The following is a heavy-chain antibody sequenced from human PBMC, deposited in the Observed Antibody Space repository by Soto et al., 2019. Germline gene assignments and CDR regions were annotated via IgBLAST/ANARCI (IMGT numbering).Heavy chain of an antibody. Sequence: GASVKVSCKASGGTFSSYAISWVRQAPGQGLEWMGGIIPIFGTANYAQKFQGRVTITADKSTSTAYMELSSLRSEDTAVYYCARDSTERVVVPAATLKDYYYYYGMDVWGQGTTVTVSS. V-gene: IGHV1-69*06. CDR2: IIPIFGTA. CDR3: ARDSTERVVVPAATLKDYYYYYGMDV. CDR1: GGTFSSYA. D-gene: IGHD2-2*01. J-gene: IGHJ6*02.